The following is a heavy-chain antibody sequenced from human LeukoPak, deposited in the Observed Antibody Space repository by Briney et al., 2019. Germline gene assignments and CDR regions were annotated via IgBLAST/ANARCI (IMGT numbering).Heavy chain of an antibody. CDR1: GDSVSSNSAA. J-gene: IGHJ3*02. D-gene: IGHD1-26*01. CDR3: ARVMLGATAVAGAFDI. V-gene: IGHV6-1*01. Sequence: SQTLSLTCAISGDSVSSNSAAWNWIRQSPSRGLEWLGRTYYRSKWYNDYAVSVKSRITINPDTSKNQFSLQLNSVTPEDTAVYYCARVMLGATAVAGAFDIWGQGTMVTVSS. CDR2: TYYRSKWYN.